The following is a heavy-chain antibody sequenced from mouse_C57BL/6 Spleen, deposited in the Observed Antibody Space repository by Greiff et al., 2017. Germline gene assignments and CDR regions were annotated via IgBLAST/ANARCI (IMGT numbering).Heavy chain of an antibody. D-gene: IGHD3-3*01. V-gene: IGHV3-6*01. J-gene: IGHJ2*01. Sequence: EVQRVESGPGLVKPSQSLSLTCSVTGYSITSGYYWNWIRQFPGNKLEWMGYLRYNGSNNYNPSLKNRISLTRDTSKNQFFLKLNSRTTEDTATYDCAREGDVGVLDYWGQGTTLTVSS. CDR2: LRYNGSN. CDR3: AREGDVGVLDY. CDR1: GYSITSGYY.